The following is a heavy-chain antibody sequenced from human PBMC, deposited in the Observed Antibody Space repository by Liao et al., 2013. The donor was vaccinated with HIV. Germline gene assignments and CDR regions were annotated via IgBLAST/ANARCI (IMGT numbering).Heavy chain of an antibody. J-gene: IGHJ4*02. Sequence: QVQLQESGPGLVKPSETLSLTCTVSGGYISNYYWSWIRQSAGTRLEWIGRVFTSGSTNYNPSLKSRVTISVDTSKHQFSLKLSSVTAADTAVYYCARGPYSGSFHRVFDYWGQGTLVTVSS. V-gene: IGHV4-4*07. CDR1: GGYISNYY. CDR2: VFTSGST. D-gene: IGHD1-26*01. CDR3: ARGPYSGSFHRVFDY.